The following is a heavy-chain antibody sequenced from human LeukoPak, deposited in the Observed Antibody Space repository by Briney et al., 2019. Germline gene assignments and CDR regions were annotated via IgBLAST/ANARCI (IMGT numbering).Heavy chain of an antibody. D-gene: IGHD1-26*01. J-gene: IGHJ3*02. CDR1: GFTFRNYW. Sequence: GGSLRPSCAVSGFTFRNYWMSWVRQAPGKGLEWVANIKQDGSEEYYVDSVKGRFTISRDNAKNSLYLQMSSLRAEDTALYYCARDSHSCRGCAFDIWGQGTMVSVSS. V-gene: IGHV3-7*01. CDR3: ARDSHSCRGCAFDI. CDR2: IKQDGSEE.